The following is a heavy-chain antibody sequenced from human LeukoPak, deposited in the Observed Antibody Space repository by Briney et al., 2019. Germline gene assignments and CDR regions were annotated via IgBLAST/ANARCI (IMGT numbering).Heavy chain of an antibody. CDR3: ARDKGGAADTMVWFDP. CDR1: GGSISSSSYY. V-gene: IGHV4-39*07. Sequence: SETLSLTCTVSGGSISSSSYYWGWIRQPPGKGLEWIGSIYYSGSTYYNPSLKSRVTISVDTSKNQFSLKLSSVTAADTAVYYCARDKGGAADTMVWFDPWGQGTLVTVSS. J-gene: IGHJ5*02. D-gene: IGHD6-13*01. CDR2: IYYSGST.